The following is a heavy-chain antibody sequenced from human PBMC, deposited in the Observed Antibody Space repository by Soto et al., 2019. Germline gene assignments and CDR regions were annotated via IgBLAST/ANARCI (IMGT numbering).Heavy chain of an antibody. Sequence: VQLVEAGGGLVQSGGSLRLSCAASGFTFSSYWMSWVRQGPGKGPEWVANIKQDGSEKYYVDSVKGRFTISRDNAKNSLYLQMTSLRAEDTAGYHCAKSLSAIPGDSWGQGTLVTVSS. CDR1: GFTFSSYW. V-gene: IGHV3-7*05. D-gene: IGHD2-2*01. CDR2: IKQDGSEK. CDR3: AKSLSAIPGDS. J-gene: IGHJ4*02.